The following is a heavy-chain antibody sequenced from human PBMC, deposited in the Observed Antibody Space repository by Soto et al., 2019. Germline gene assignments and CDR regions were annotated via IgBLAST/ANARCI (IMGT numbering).Heavy chain of an antibody. CDR2: IIPIFGTA. J-gene: IGHJ4*02. CDR3: ARYGYQLLYKGEGYFDY. V-gene: IGHV1-69*13. CDR1: GGPFSSYA. D-gene: IGHD2-2*02. Sequence: SVKVSYKSSGGPFSSYAISFVRQAPGQGLEWMGGIIPIFGTANYAQKFQGRVTITADESTSTAYMELRSLRSEDTAVYYCARYGYQLLYKGEGYFDYWGQGTMFTVSS.